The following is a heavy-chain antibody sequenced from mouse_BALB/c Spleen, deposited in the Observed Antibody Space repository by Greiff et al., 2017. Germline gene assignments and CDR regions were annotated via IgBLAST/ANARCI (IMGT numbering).Heavy chain of an antibody. CDR2: INPNNGGT. D-gene: IGHD1-1*01. V-gene: IGHV1-18*01. J-gene: IGHJ3*01. Sequence: VQLHQSGPELVKPGASVKIPCKASGYTFTDYNMDWVKQSHGKSLEWIGDINPNNGGTIYNQKFKGKATLTVDKSSSTAYMELRSLTSEDTAVYYCARRGYYGSSPAYWGQGTLVTVSA. CDR3: ARRGYYGSSPAY. CDR1: GYTFTDYN.